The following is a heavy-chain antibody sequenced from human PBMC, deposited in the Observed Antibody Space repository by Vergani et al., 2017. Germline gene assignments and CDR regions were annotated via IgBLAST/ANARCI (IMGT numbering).Heavy chain of an antibody. J-gene: IGHJ5*02. Sequence: EVQLEESGGGLVLPGRSLRLSCVASGFTSAGYAMHWVRQAPGKGLEWVSAISWNSNSIGYADSVKGRFTISRDNAKNSLYLQMNSLRAEDTALYYCAKDLGTSSGGGWFDPWGQGTLVTVSS. CDR3: AKDLGTSSGGGWFDP. CDR2: ISWNSNSI. CDR1: GFTSAGYA. D-gene: IGHD6-6*01. V-gene: IGHV3-9*02.